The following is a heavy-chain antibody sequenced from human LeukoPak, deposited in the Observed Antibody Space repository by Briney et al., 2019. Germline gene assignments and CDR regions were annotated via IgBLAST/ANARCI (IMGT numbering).Heavy chain of an antibody. CDR3: ARDGYSNAYDI. J-gene: IGHJ3*02. CDR1: RFTFSRYW. V-gene: IGHV3-7*05. Sequence: GGSLRLSCAASRFTFSRYWMTGVRQAPGKGLEWVANTNQDGSEKHYVDSVKGRFTISRDNAKNTLYLQMNSLRAEDTAIYYCARDGYSNAYDIWGQGTMVTVSS. D-gene: IGHD5-18*01. CDR2: TNQDGSEK.